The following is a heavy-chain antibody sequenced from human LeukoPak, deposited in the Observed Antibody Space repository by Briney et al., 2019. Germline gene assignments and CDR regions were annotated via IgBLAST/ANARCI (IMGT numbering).Heavy chain of an antibody. J-gene: IGHJ4*02. Sequence: SETLSLTCAVYGESISDYYWTWIRQFPGKGLEWIGEIHHSKGTNYNPSLKSRLTMLVDRSKNQFSLKLSSVTAADTAIYYCVRATAAGSGRAFDYWAQGSLVPVSS. D-gene: IGHD3-10*01. CDR3: VRATAAGSGRAFDY. V-gene: IGHV4-34*01. CDR2: IHHSKGT. CDR1: GESISDYY.